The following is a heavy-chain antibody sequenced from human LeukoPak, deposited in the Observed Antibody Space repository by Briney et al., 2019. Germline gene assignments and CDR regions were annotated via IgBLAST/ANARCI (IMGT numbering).Heavy chain of an antibody. V-gene: IGHV3-30*04. CDR1: GFTFSSYA. J-gene: IGHJ4*02. CDR3: ARPRGYSYGVDY. Sequence: GGSLRLSCAASGFTFSSYAMHWVRQAPGKGLEWVAVISYDGSNKYYADSVKGRFTISRDNSKNTLYLQMNSLRAEDTAVYYCARPRGYSYGVDYWGQGTLVTVSS. D-gene: IGHD5-18*01. CDR2: ISYDGSNK.